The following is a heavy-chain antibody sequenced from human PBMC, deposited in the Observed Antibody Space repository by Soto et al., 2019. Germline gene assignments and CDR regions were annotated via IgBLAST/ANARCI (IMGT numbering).Heavy chain of an antibody. D-gene: IGHD7-27*01. Sequence: QITLKESGPALVKPTQTLTLTCTFSGFSVTTSGSSVGWIRQPPGKALEWLALIYWDDTQRYNPSLGRRLTITRDTSKNQVVLTMTNMDPVDTATYYRAAQLTADWYFDLWGRGTLVTVSS. CDR1: GFSVTTSGSS. CDR3: AAQLTADWYFDL. V-gene: IGHV2-5*02. CDR2: IYWDDTQ. J-gene: IGHJ2*01.